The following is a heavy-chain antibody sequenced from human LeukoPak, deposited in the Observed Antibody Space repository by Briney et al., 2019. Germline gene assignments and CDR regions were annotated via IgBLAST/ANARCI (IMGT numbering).Heavy chain of an antibody. V-gene: IGHV4-34*01. CDR3: ARGYYDFWSGYPKAKTFDY. J-gene: IGHJ4*02. D-gene: IGHD3-3*01. CDR1: GGSFSGYY. Sequence: SETLSLTCAVYGGSFSGYYWSWIRQPPGKGLEWIGEINHSGSTNYNPSLKSRFTISVDTSKNQFSLKLSSVTAADTAVYYCARGYYDFWSGYPKAKTFDYWGQGTLVTVSS. CDR2: INHSGST.